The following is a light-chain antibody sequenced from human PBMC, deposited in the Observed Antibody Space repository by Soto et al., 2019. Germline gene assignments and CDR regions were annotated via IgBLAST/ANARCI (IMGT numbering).Light chain of an antibody. CDR1: QSVSSN. CDR2: DTS. Sequence: EIVLTQSPGTLSLSPGERATLSCRASQSVSSNLAWYQQKPGQAPRLLIYDTSTRATGIPARFSGSGSGTEFTLTISSLQPEDFAVYYCQQYSNWPPITFGQGTRLEIK. V-gene: IGKV3-15*01. J-gene: IGKJ5*01. CDR3: QQYSNWPPIT.